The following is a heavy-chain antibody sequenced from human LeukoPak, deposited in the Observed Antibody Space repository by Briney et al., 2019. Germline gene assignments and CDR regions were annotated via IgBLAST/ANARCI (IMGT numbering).Heavy chain of an antibody. J-gene: IGHJ4*02. D-gene: IGHD6-19*01. CDR1: GLSVSSKY. CDR2: LYSGGST. V-gene: IGHV3-53*01. Sequence: PGGSLRLSCAASGLSVSSKYMNWVRQAPGKGLEWVSLLYSGGSTYYADSVKGRFTISRDSSKNTVYLQMNSLRAEDTAVYYCAKCDPSSGWLIDYWGQGTLVTVSS. CDR3: AKCDPSSGWLIDY.